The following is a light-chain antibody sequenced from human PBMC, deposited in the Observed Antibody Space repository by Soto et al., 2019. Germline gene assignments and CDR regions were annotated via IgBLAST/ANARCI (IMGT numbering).Light chain of an antibody. CDR3: QQYNNWPPWT. CDR1: QSVSSN. J-gene: IGKJ1*01. CDR2: GAS. V-gene: IGKV3-15*01. Sequence: EVVMTQSPATLSVSPGERATLSCRASQSVSSNLAWYHQKPGQAPRLLIDGASTRATGIPARFSGSGSGTEFTLTISRLQSEDFAVYYCQQYNNWPPWTFGQGTKVEIK.